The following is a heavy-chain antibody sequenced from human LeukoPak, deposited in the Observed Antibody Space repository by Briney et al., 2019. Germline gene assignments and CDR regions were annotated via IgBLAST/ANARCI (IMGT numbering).Heavy chain of an antibody. CDR2: INPSGGST. Sequence: GASVKVSCKASGYTFTSYGISWVRQAPGQGLEWMGIINPSGGSTSYAQKFQGRVTMTRDTSTSTVYMELSSLRSEDTAVYYCARDPVVPAAMGFDYWGQGTLVTVSS. J-gene: IGHJ4*02. CDR1: GYTFTSYG. CDR3: ARDPVVPAAMGFDY. D-gene: IGHD2-2*01. V-gene: IGHV1-46*01.